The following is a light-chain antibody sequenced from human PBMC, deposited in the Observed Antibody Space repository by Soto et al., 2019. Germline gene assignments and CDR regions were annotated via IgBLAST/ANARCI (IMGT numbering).Light chain of an antibody. V-gene: IGLV2-14*01. CDR1: SSDVDGYNY. CDR2: EVS. J-gene: IGLJ3*02. CDR3: SSYTSSSTWV. Sequence: QPALTQPASVSGSPGQSITISCTGTSSDVDGYNYVSWYQQHPGKAPKLMIYEVSNRPSGVSNRFSGSKSGNTASLTISGLQAEDEADYYCSSYTSSSTWVFGGGTKVTVL.